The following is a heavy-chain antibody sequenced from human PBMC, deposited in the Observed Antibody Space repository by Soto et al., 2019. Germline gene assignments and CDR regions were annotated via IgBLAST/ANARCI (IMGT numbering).Heavy chain of an antibody. Sequence: PWGSLRLSCAASGFTFSSYGMHWVRQAPGKGLEWVAVIWYDGSNKYYADSVKGRFTISRDNSKNTLYLQMNSLRAEDTAVYYCARDASAGATGGWFDPWGQGTLVTVSS. V-gene: IGHV3-33*01. D-gene: IGHD1-26*01. J-gene: IGHJ5*02. CDR2: IWYDGSNK. CDR3: ARDASAGATGGWFDP. CDR1: GFTFSSYG.